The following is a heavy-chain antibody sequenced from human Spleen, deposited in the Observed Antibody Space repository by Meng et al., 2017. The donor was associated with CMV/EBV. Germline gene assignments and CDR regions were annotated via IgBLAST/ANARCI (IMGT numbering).Heavy chain of an antibody. V-gene: IGHV3-30*18. CDR1: GFTFTSYN. CDR2: ISYGGLNE. J-gene: IGHJ6*02. D-gene: IGHD2-2*01. CDR3: AKDSSTSLNYHYGMDV. Sequence: LSLTCAASGFTFTSYNMHWVRQDRGKGPEWVAVISYGGLNEYYADSVKGRFTISREDSKKMLYLQMNDLRVEDTAVYYCAKDSSTSLNYHYGMDVWGQGTTVTVSS.